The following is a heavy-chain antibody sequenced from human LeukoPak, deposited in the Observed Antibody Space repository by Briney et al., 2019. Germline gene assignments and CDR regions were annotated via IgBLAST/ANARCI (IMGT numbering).Heavy chain of an antibody. D-gene: IGHD3-10*01. CDR2: ISGSGGST. J-gene: IGHJ4*02. CDR1: GFTFSSYA. V-gene: IGHV3-23*01. Sequence: PGGSLRLSCAASGFTFSSYAMSWVRQAPGKGLEWVSAISGSGGSTYYADSVKGRFTISRDNSKNTLYLQMNSLRAEDTAVYYCAKSPNYYGSGSQNLEWGQGTLVTVSS. CDR3: AKSPNYYGSGSQNLE.